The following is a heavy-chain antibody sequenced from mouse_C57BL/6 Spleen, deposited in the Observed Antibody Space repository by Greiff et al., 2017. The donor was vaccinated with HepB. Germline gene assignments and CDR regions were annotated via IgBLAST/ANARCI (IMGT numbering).Heavy chain of an antibody. CDR3: TSRPCITTLDY. CDR1: GYTFTDYE. J-gene: IGHJ2*01. CDR2: IDPETGGT. D-gene: IGHD1-1*01. V-gene: IGHV1-15*01. Sequence: QVQLQQSGAELVRPGASVTLSCKASGYTFTDYEMHWVKQTPVHGLEWIGAIDPETGGTDYNQKFKGKAILTADKSSSTAYMELRSLTSEDSAVYYCTSRPCITTLDYWGQGTTVTVSS.